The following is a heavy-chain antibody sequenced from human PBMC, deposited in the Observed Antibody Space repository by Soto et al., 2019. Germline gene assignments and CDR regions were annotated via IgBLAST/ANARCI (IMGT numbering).Heavy chain of an antibody. Sequence: SDTLSLTCAVSGASISNTDWWSWVRQPPGKGLEWIGEIYHSGTTNCDPSLKSRVTISLDKSKSLFSLTSTSLTAADTAVYYCAIPGAGDFDYWGQGTLVTVSS. CDR3: AIPGAGDFDY. D-gene: IGHD1-26*01. J-gene: IGHJ4*02. CDR1: GASISNTDW. V-gene: IGHV4-4*02. CDR2: IYHSGTT.